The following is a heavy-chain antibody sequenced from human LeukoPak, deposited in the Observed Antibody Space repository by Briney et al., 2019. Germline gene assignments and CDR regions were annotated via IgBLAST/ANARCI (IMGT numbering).Heavy chain of an antibody. D-gene: IGHD4-17*01. CDR1: GFTFSSYA. CDR3: AKDPLYGDYLLN. Sequence: GGSLSLSCSASGFTFSSYAMSWVRQAPGKGLEWVSAISGSGGSTYYADSVKGRFTISRDNSKNTLYLQMNSLRAEDTAVYYCAKDPLYGDYLLNWGQGTLATVSS. CDR2: ISGSGGST. V-gene: IGHV3-23*01. J-gene: IGHJ4*02.